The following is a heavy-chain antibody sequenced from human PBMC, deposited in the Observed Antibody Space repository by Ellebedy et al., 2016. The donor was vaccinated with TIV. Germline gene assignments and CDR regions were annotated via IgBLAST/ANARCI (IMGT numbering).Heavy chain of an antibody. D-gene: IGHD2-15*01. CDR2: IRSTGSDK. Sequence: GESLKISCVASGFTFSNYNMNWVRPSPGKGLEWVSSIRSTGSDKYYAESVKGRFTISRDNAQNTLFLQMNSLRVEDNAVYYCARGWSTPDSWGQGTLVIVSS. V-gene: IGHV3-21*06. CDR1: GFTFSNYN. CDR3: ARGWSTPDS. J-gene: IGHJ4*02.